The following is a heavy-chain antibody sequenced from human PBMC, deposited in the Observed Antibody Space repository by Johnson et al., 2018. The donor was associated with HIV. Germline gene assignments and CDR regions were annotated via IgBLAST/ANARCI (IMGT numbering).Heavy chain of an antibody. J-gene: IGHJ3*02. CDR3: ARGKGAAAGLDAFDI. V-gene: IGHV3-30*03. D-gene: IGHD6-13*01. CDR1: GFTVSSYG. Sequence: QMLLVESGGDVVQPGRSLRLSCAASGFTVSSYGMHWVRQAPGKGLEWVAVISYDGSNKYYADSVKGRFTISRDNSKNTLYLQMNSLRVEDTALYYCARGKGAAAGLDAFDIWGQGSMVTFSS. CDR2: ISYDGSNK.